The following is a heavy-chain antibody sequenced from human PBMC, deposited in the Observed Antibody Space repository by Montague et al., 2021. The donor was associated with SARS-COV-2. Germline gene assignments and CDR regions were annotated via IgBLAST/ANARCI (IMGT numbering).Heavy chain of an antibody. CDR1: GDSMTSASHF. V-gene: IGHV4-61*09. J-gene: IGHJ6*02. Sequence: TLSLTCTVSGDSMTSASHFWSWIRQPAGRGLEWIGHIQTSGTSNYNPSLRNRITLSIDTSRNQFSLQLRSVTAADSGVYCARDRPECWTISPGLEGLFATVVHSASAMDVWGRGTMVIVS. CDR3: ARDRPECWTISPGLEGLFATVVHSASAMDV. CDR2: IQTSGTS. D-gene: IGHD3-10*02.